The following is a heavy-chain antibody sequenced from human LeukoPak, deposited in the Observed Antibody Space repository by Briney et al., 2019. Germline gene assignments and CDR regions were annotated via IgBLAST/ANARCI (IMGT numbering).Heavy chain of an antibody. D-gene: IGHD3-22*01. Sequence: GGSLRLSCAASGFTFSTYWMHWVRQAPGKGLVWVSRVNTDGSDSSYADSVKGRFTISGDNAKNTLYLQMNSLRAEDTAVYYCARDRTDYYDKWGRGTLVTVSS. V-gene: IGHV3-74*01. CDR2: VNTDGSDS. J-gene: IGHJ4*02. CDR1: GFTFSTYW. CDR3: ARDRTDYYDK.